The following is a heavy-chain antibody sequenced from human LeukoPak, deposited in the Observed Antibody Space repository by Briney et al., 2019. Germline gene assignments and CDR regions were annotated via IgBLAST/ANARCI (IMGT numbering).Heavy chain of an antibody. V-gene: IGHV1-69*01. D-gene: IGHD5-18*01. CDR1: GGTFSSYA. CDR2: IIPIFGTA. J-gene: IGHJ4*02. Sequence: EPSVKVSCKASGGTFSSYAISWVRQAPGQGLEWMGGIIPIFGTANYAQKFQGRVTITADESTSTAYMELSSLRSEDTAVYYCAISTKRGYSYGFDYWGQGTLVTVSS. CDR3: AISTKRGYSYGFDY.